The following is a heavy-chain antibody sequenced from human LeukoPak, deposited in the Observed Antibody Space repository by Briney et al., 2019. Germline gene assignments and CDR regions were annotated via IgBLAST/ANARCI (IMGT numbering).Heavy chain of an antibody. CDR2: ISSSSSYI. CDR3: ASGFDDYGDYMSTGY. CDR1: GFTFSSYS. Sequence: PGGSLRLSCAASGFTFSSYSMNWVRQAPGKGLEWVSSISSSSSYIYYADSVKGRFTISRDNAKNSLYLQMNSLRAEDTAVYYCASGFDDYGDYMSTGYWGQGTLVTVSS. J-gene: IGHJ4*02. D-gene: IGHD4-17*01. V-gene: IGHV3-21*01.